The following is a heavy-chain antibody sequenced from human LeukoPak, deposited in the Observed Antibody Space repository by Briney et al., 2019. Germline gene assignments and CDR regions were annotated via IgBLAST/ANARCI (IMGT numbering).Heavy chain of an antibody. J-gene: IGHJ4*02. CDR2: INPSGGST. Sequence: ASVKVSCKASGYTFTSYYMHWVRQAPGQGLEWMGIINPSGGSTSYAQKFQGRVTMTRDTSTSTVYMELSSLRSEDTAVYYSARAFYDSSGYYDYFDYWGQGTLVTVSS. CDR1: GYTFTSYY. V-gene: IGHV1-46*01. CDR3: ARAFYDSSGYYDYFDY. D-gene: IGHD3-22*01.